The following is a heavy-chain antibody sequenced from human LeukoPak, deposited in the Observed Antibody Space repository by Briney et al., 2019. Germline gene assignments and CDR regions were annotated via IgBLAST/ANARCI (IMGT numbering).Heavy chain of an antibody. Sequence: GGSLRLSCAASGFTFSSYSMNWVRQAPGKGLEWVSYISSSSSAIYCADSAKGRFTISRDTAKNSLYLQMNSLRDEDTAVYYCASDWNYRAKTSRDYWGQGTLVTVSS. V-gene: IGHV3-48*02. CDR2: ISSSSSAI. CDR3: ASDWNYRAKTSRDY. CDR1: GFTFSSYS. J-gene: IGHJ4*02. D-gene: IGHD1-7*01.